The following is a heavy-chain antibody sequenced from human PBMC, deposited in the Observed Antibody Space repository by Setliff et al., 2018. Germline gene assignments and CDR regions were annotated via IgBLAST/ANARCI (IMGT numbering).Heavy chain of an antibody. Sequence: PSETLSLTCAVSVYSISRDCHWGWIRQPPGKGLEWIGSIYYSGNTYYNASLKGRVTISGDTSKNQFSLKLTAVTAADTAIYYCARHRAVAGAYYFDFWGQGTLGTVSS. V-gene: IGHV4-38-2*01. CDR3: ARHRAVAGAYYFDF. D-gene: IGHD6-19*01. J-gene: IGHJ4*02. CDR1: VYSISRDCH. CDR2: IYYSGNT.